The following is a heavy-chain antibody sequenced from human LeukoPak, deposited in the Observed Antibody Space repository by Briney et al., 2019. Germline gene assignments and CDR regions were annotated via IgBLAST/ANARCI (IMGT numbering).Heavy chain of an antibody. D-gene: IGHD1-26*01. CDR1: GFTFSSYE. CDR3: APLSGSYFGDDAFDI. V-gene: IGHV3-48*03. CDR2: ISSSGSTI. Sequence: PGGSLRLSCAASGFTFSSYEMNWVRQAPGNGLEWVSYISSSGSTIYYADSVKGRFTISRDNAKNSLYLQMNSLRAEDTAVYYCAPLSGSYFGDDAFDIWGQGTMVTVSS. J-gene: IGHJ3*02.